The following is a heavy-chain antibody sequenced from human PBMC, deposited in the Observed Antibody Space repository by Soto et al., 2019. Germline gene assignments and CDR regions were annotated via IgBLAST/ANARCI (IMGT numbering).Heavy chain of an antibody. V-gene: IGHV3-30*18. J-gene: IGHJ5*02. Sequence: GGSLRLSCVASGFTFRSYGIHWVRQAPGKGLEWVAGISFDGKNKYYADSVKGRFTISRDNSKNTLSLKMDSLRREDTTEYYCAKGGIGSGSYYKRGWFDPWGQGTLVTVSS. CDR3: AKGGIGSGSYYKRGWFDP. CDR1: GFTFRSYG. D-gene: IGHD3-10*01. CDR2: ISFDGKNK.